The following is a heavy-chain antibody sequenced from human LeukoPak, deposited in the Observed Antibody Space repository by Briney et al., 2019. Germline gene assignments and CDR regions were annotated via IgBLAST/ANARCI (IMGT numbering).Heavy chain of an antibody. Sequence: SETLSLTCAVYGGSLSGYYWSWIRQPPGKGLEWIGEINHSGSTNYNPSLKSRVTISVDTSKNQFSLKLSSVTAADTAVYYCARAAYYDILTGLDPGAFDIWGQGTMVTVSS. CDR2: INHSGST. V-gene: IGHV4-34*01. CDR1: GGSLSGYY. D-gene: IGHD3-9*01. J-gene: IGHJ3*02. CDR3: ARAAYYDILTGLDPGAFDI.